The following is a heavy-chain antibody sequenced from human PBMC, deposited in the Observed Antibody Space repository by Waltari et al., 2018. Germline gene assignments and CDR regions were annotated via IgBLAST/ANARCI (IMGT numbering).Heavy chain of an antibody. J-gene: IGHJ4*02. CDR1: GDSIINYY. V-gene: IGHV4-59*01. Sequence: QVQLQESGPGLVKPPETLSLTCAFSGDSIINYYWNWIRQPPGKELEWIGYIAYNGRTNYNPSLKSRVTISVDTSKTQFSLKLTSVTAADTAVYYCGRSYDFWSGYPLDYWGPGSLVTVSS. D-gene: IGHD3-3*01. CDR3: GRSYDFWSGYPLDY. CDR2: IAYNGRT.